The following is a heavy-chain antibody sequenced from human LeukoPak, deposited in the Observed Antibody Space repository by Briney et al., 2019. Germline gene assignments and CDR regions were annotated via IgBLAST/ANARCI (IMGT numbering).Heavy chain of an antibody. CDR1: GGSISSYY. D-gene: IGHD6-13*01. V-gene: IGHV4-59*01. CDR3: ARHAGADGSNWSYFDY. CDR2: IYYSGST. Sequence: SETLSLTCTVSGGSISSYYWSWIRQPPGKGLEWIGYIYYSGSTNYNPSLKSRVTISVDTSKNQFSLKLSSVTAADTAVYYCARHAGADGSNWSYFDYWGQGTLVTVSS. J-gene: IGHJ4*02.